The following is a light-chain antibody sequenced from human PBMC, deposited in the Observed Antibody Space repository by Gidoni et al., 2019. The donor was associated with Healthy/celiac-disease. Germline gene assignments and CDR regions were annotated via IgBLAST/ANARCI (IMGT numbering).Light chain of an antibody. J-gene: IGKJ2*01. CDR1: QSISSF. CDR3: QQSYSTPPA. CDR2: AAS. V-gene: IGKV1-39*01. Sequence: DIQMTQSPSSLSASLGDRVTITCRASQSISSFLNWYQQKPGKAPKLVIYAASSLQSVVPSRFSGSGSETDFTLTISSLQPEDFATYYCQQSYSTPPAFXQXTKLEIK.